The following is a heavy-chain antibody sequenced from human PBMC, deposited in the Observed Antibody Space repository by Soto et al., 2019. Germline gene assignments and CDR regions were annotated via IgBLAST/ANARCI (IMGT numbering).Heavy chain of an antibody. CDR2: IKAYSGNT. J-gene: IGHJ4*02. CDR3: AIANDGDDDY. D-gene: IGHD4-17*01. Sequence: LVQSGAEAKKPGTSVKVSCKASGYTFSTSTISWVRQAPGQGLEWLGWIKAYSGNTNYAPKIQGRVTMTTNTSTSTAYLELRSLTNDDTAMYYCAIANDGDDDYWGQGTLVTVSS. CDR1: GYTFSTST. V-gene: IGHV1-18*04.